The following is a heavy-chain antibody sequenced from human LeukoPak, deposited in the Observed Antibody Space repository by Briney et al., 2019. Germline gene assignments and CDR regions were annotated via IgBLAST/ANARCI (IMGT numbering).Heavy chain of an antibody. Sequence: PGRSLRLSCAASGFTFSSYAMHWVRQAPGKGLEWVAVISYDGSNKYYADSVKGRFTISRDNSKNTLYLQMNSLRAEDTAVYYCARDLLYDSSGYLDYWGQGTLVTVSS. CDR2: ISYDGSNK. CDR3: ARDLLYDSSGYLDY. D-gene: IGHD3-22*01. V-gene: IGHV3-30*04. CDR1: GFTFSSYA. J-gene: IGHJ4*02.